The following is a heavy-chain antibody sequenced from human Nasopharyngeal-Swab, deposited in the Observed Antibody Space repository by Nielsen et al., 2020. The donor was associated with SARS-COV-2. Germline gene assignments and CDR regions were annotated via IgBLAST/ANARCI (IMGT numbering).Heavy chain of an antibody. CDR3: ARDSSGQDFDY. V-gene: IGHV3-74*01. D-gene: IGHD6-19*01. Sequence: GESLKISCAASGFTFSSYWMHWVRQAPGKGLVWVSRINSEGSSTSYADSVKGRFTISRDNAKNTLYLQMNSLRAEDTAVYYCARDSSGQDFDYWGQGTLVTVSS. J-gene: IGHJ4*02. CDR1: GFTFSSYW. CDR2: INSEGSST.